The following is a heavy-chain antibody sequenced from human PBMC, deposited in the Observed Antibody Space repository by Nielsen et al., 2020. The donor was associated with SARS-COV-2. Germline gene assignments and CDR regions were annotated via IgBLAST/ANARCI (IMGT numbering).Heavy chain of an antibody. Sequence: SETLSLTCTVSGGSISSGGYSWSWFRQHPGKALEWFGYIYYSGSTYYNPSLKSRVTISVDTSKNQFSLKLSSVTAADTAVYYCARVVWVAVAGGWDYFDYWGQGTLVTVSS. D-gene: IGHD6-19*01. CDR2: IYYSGST. V-gene: IGHV4-31*03. J-gene: IGHJ4*02. CDR3: ARVVWVAVAGGWDYFDY. CDR1: GGSISSGGYS.